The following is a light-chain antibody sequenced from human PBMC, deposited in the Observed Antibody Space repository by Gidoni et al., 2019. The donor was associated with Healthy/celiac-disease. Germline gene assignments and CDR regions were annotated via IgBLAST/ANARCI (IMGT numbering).Light chain of an antibody. CDR1: QSIISY. V-gene: IGKV1-39*01. Sequence: DIQMTQSPSSLSASVGDRVTITCRASQSIISYLNWYQQKPGKATKLLIYAASSLQSGVPSRFSGSGSGTDFTLTISSLQPEDFATYDCQQSYSTPQTFGQGTKVEIK. J-gene: IGKJ1*01. CDR3: QQSYSTPQT. CDR2: AAS.